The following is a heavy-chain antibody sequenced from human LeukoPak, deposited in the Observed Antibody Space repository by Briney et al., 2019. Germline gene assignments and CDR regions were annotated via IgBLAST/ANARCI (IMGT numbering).Heavy chain of an antibody. Sequence: GASVKVSCKASGGTFSSYAISWVRQAPGQGLEWMGWINPNSGGTNYAQKFQGRVTMTRDTSISTAYMELSRLRSDDTAVYYCAREDGRYYYMDVWGKGTTVTVSS. CDR1: GGTFSSYA. CDR2: INPNSGGT. J-gene: IGHJ6*03. V-gene: IGHV1-2*02. D-gene: IGHD5-24*01. CDR3: AREDGRYYYMDV.